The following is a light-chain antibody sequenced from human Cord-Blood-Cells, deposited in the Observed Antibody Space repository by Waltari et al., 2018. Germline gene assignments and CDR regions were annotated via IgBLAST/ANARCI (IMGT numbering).Light chain of an antibody. Sequence: DIQMTQSPSSLSASVGDRVTITCRASQSISSYLNWYQQKPGKAPKLLIYAASSLQSGVTSRFSGSGSGTDFTLTISSLQPEDFATYYCQQSYSTPWTFGQETKVEIK. CDR3: QQSYSTPWT. J-gene: IGKJ1*01. CDR2: AAS. V-gene: IGKV1-39*01. CDR1: QSISSY.